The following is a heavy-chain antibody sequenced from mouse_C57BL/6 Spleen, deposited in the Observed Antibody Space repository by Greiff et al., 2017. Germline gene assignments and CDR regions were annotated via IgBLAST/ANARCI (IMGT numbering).Heavy chain of an antibody. Sequence: VKLMESGAELARPGASVKLSCKASGYTFTSYGISWVKQRTGQGLEWIGEIYPRSGNTYYNEKFKGKATLTADKSSSTAYMELRSLTSEDSAVYFCARSQLRYFDVWGTGTTVTVSS. V-gene: IGHV1-81*01. CDR3: ARSQLRYFDV. J-gene: IGHJ1*03. CDR1: GYTFTSYG. CDR2: IYPRSGNT. D-gene: IGHD3-1*01.